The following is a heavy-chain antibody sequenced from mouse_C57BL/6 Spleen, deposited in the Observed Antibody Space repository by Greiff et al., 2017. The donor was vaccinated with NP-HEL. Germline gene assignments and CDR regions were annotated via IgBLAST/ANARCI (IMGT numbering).Heavy chain of an antibody. V-gene: IGHV1-18*01. CDR3: ARRRGYGTKSPYWYFDV. D-gene: IGHD1-1*01. Sequence: EVQLQQSGPELVKPGASVKIPCKASGYTFTDYNMDWVKQSHGKSLEWIGDINPNNGGTIYNQKFKGKATLTVDKSSSTAYMELRSLTSEDTAVYYCARRRGYGTKSPYWYFDVWGTGTTVTVSS. J-gene: IGHJ1*03. CDR2: INPNNGGT. CDR1: GYTFTDYN.